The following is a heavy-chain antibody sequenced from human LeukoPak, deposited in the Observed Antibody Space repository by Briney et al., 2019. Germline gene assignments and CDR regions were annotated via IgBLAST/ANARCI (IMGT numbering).Heavy chain of an antibody. CDR2: ISSSSSTI. CDR3: ARDLPHYYDSSGYNAFDI. V-gene: IGHV3-48*01. CDR1: GFTFSSYS. Sequence: GGSLRLSCAASGFTFSSYSMNWVRQAPGKGLEWVSYISSSSSTIYYADSVKGRFTISRDNAKNSLYLQMNSLRAEDTAVYYCARDLPHYYDSSGYNAFDIWGQGTMVTVSS. D-gene: IGHD3-22*01. J-gene: IGHJ3*02.